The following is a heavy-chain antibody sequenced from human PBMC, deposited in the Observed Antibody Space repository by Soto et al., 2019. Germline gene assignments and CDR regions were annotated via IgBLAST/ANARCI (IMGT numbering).Heavy chain of an antibody. CDR2: INEEGTAK. D-gene: IGHD1-1*01. Sequence: GGSLRLSCAASGFRFSKSWMTWLRQASGKGLEWVANINEEGTAKNYVDSVKGRFTISRDNAQNSLFFQMNSLRAEDTAVYYCAREHAYNSFDYWGQGTLVTVSA. J-gene: IGHJ4*02. CDR1: GFRFSKSW. V-gene: IGHV3-7*01. CDR3: AREHAYNSFDY.